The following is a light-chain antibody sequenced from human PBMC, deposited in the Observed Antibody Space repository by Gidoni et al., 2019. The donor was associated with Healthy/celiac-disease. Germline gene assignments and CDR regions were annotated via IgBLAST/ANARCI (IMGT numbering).Light chain of an antibody. CDR1: QSVLYSSNNKNY. V-gene: IGKV4-1*01. J-gene: IGKJ1*01. CDR3: QHLSA. CDR2: WAS. Sequence: DIWMTQSPDSLAVSLGERATINCKSSQSVLYSSNNKNYLAWYQQKPGQPPKLLIYWASTRESGVPDRFSGSGSGTDFTLTISSLQAEDVAVYYCQHLSAFGQGTKVEIK.